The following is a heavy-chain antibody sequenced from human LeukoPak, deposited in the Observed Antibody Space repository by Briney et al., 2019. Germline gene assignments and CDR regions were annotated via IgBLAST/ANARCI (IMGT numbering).Heavy chain of an antibody. J-gene: IGHJ4*02. CDR3: ARLRADNLYGSGSYYNLDY. CDR2: IYPGDSDT. CDR1: GYSFTSYW. D-gene: IGHD3-10*01. Sequence: GESLKISCKGSGYSFTSYWIGWVRQMPGKGLEWMGIIYPGDSDTRYSPSFQGQVTISADKSISTAYLQGSSLKASDTAMYYCARLRADNLYGSGSYYNLDYWGQGTLVTVSS. V-gene: IGHV5-51*01.